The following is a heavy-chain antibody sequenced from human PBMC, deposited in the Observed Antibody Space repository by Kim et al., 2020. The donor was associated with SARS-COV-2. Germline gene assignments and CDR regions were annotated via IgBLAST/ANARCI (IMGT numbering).Heavy chain of an antibody. CDR3: ARYSTGSCFDS. Sequence: TLYSQKLQGRVTITRDTSATTAYVEVSSLRSEDTAVYYCARYSTGSCFDSWGQGTLITVSS. V-gene: IGHV1-3*01. D-gene: IGHD4-4*01. J-gene: IGHJ4*02. CDR2: T.